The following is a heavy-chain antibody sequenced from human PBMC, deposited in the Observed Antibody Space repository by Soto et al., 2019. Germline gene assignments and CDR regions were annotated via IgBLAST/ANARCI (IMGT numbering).Heavy chain of an antibody. CDR2: INPNSGGT. J-gene: IGHJ6*02. V-gene: IGHV1-2*04. D-gene: IGHD6-6*01. CDR3: ARGLESSSAEYYYYGMDV. Sequence: GASVKVSCKASGYTFTGYYMHWVRQAPGQGLEWTGWINPNSGGTNYAQKFQGWVTTTRDTSISTAYMELSRLRSDDTAVYYCARGLESSSAEYYYYGMDVWGQGTTVTVSS. CDR1: GYTFTGYY.